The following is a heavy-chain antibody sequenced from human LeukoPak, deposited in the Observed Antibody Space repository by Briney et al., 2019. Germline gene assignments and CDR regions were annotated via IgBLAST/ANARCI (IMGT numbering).Heavy chain of an antibody. CDR1: GFTFSSYA. CDR2: ISGSGGST. Sequence: GGSLRLSCAASGFTFSSYAMSWVRQAPGKGLEWVSAISGSGGSTYYADSVKGRFTISRDNSKNTLYLQMNSLRAVDTAVYYCANGQGTVTTSGGDYWGQGTLVTVSS. J-gene: IGHJ4*02. CDR3: ANGQGTVTTSGGDY. V-gene: IGHV3-23*01. D-gene: IGHD4-11*01.